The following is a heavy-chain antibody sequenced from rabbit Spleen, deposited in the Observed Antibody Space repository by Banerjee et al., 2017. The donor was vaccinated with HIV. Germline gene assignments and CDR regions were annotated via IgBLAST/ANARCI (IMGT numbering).Heavy chain of an antibody. V-gene: IGHV1S45*01. D-gene: IGHD4-1*01. CDR2: IDSGSSGFT. CDR1: GFSFSFNHY. J-gene: IGHJ6*01. Sequence: QEQVEESGGGLVQPEGSLTLTCTASGFSFSFNHYMCWVRQAPGKGPEWIACIDSGSSGFTYFANWAKGRFTISKTSSTTVTLQMTSLTAADTATYFCARDSGTSFSSYGMDLWGQGTLVTVS. CDR3: ARDSGTSFSSYGMDL.